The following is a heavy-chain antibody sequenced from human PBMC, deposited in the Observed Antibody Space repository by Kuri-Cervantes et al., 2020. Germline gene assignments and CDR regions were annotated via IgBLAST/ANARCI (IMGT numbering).Heavy chain of an antibody. V-gene: IGHV1-2*02. D-gene: IGHD3-22*01. CDR3: ARGYYYDSSGYAYYYYGMDV. CDR2: INPNSGGT. Sequence: ASVKVSCKASGYTFTGYYMHWVRQAPGQGLEWMGWINPNSGGTNYAQKVQGRVTMTRDTSISTAYMELSRLRSDDTAVYYCARGYYYDSSGYAYYYYGMDVWGQGTTVTVSS. CDR1: GYTFTGYY. J-gene: IGHJ6*02.